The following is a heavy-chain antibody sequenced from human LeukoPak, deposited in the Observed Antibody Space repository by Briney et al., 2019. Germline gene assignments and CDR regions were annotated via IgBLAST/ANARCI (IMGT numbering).Heavy chain of an antibody. CDR2: IYYSGST. D-gene: IGHD6-19*01. CDR3: ARGYSSGWYSYYYYGMDV. V-gene: IGHV4-31*03. J-gene: IGHJ6*02. Sequence: SETLSLTCTVSGGSISSGGYYWSWIRQHPGKGLEWIGYIYYSGSTYYNPSLKSRVTISVDTSKDQFSLKLSSVTAADTAVYYCARGYSSGWYSYYYYGMDVWGQGTTVTVSS. CDR1: GGSISSGGYY.